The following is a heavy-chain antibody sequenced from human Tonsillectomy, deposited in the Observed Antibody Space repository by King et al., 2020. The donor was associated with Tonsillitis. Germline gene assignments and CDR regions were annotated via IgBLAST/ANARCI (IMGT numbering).Heavy chain of an antibody. CDR2: ISWNSVSI. CDR1: GFIFDDYA. V-gene: IGHV3-9*01. CDR3: VTDVEWSGVYSSVYAGMDL. Sequence: EVQLVESGGGLVQPGRSLRLACAASGFIFDDYAMHWVRQAPGKGLEWVSGISWNSVSIEDAESVKGRFTMSRDNAQNSLSLQMNSLRQEDTALYYCVTDVEWSGVYSSVYAGMDLWGQGTTVTVSS. J-gene: IGHJ6*02. D-gene: IGHD5-18*01.